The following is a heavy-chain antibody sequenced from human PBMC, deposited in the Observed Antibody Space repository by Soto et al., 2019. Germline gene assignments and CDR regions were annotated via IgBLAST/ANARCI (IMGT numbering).Heavy chain of an antibody. CDR1: GYTFTSYG. V-gene: IGHV1-18*01. J-gene: IGHJ6*02. Sequence: ASVKVSCKASGYTFTSYGISWVRQAPGQGLEWMGWISAYNGNTNYAQKLQGRVTMTTDTSTSTAYMELRSLRPDDTAVYYCARDARLLDYDILTGYYPPRAYYYYAMDVSGQGSTVTVSS. CDR3: ARDARLLDYDILTGYYPPRAYYYYAMDV. CDR2: ISAYNGNT. D-gene: IGHD3-9*01.